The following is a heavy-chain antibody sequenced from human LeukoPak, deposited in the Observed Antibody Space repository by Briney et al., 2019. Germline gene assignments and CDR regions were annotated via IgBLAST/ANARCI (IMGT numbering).Heavy chain of an antibody. CDR1: GDSISSSSYY. J-gene: IGHJ3*02. CDR3: ARDVAGAFDI. V-gene: IGHV4-39*07. CDR2: IYHTGST. Sequence: SETLSLTCSVSGDSISSSSYYWGWIRQPPGKGPEWVASIYHTGSTYYNPSLKSRVTISVDRSKNQFSLKLSSVTAADTAVYYCARDVAGAFDIWGQGTMVTVSS.